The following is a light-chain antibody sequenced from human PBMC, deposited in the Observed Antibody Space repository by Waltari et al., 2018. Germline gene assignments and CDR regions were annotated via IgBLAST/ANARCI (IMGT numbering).Light chain of an antibody. CDR3: QQYNNWPPLA. V-gene: IGKV3-15*01. CDR1: QSACRN. CDR2: AAS. Sequence: ETVMTQSPATLSVSPGERATLSCTARQSACRNLPWYQQSPGQAPRLLIYAASARASGIPARFTGSGSGTEFTLTISSLQSEDFAIYYCQQYNNWPPLAFGGGTK. J-gene: IGKJ4*01.